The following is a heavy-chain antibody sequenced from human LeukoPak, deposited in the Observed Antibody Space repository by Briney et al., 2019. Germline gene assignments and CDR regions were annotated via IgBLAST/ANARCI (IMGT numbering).Heavy chain of an antibody. J-gene: IGHJ4*02. V-gene: IGHV2-5*02. D-gene: IGHD5-18*01. CDR3: VRRNTAMVTGYFDY. CDR2: IYWDDDK. Sequence: SGPTLVNPTQTLTLTCTFSGFSLSTSGVGVGWIRQPPGKALEWLALIYWDDDKRYRPSLKSRLTITKDTSKNQVVLTMTNMDPVDTATYYCVRRNTAMVTGYFDYWGQGTLVTVSS. CDR1: GFSLSTSGVG.